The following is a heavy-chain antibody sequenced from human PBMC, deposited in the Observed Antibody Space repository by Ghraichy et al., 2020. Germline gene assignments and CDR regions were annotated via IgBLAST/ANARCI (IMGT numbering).Heavy chain of an antibody. CDR1: GGSISSSSFY. CDR2: IYYSGST. V-gene: IGHV4-39*01. CDR3: ARTPMVRGVIPHFDY. Sequence: SETLSLTCTVSGGSISSSSFYWGWIRQPPGKGLEWIGSIYYSGSTYYNPSLKSRVTISVDTSRNQFSLKLSSVTAADTAVYYCARTPMVRGVIPHFDYWGQGNLVTVSS. D-gene: IGHD3-10*01. J-gene: IGHJ4*02.